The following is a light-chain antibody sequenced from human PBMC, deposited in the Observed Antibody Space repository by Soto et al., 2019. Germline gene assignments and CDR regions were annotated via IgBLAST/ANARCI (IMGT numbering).Light chain of an antibody. V-gene: IGLV2-8*01. J-gene: IGLJ1*01. CDR3: SSFTSGSTL. Sequence: QYLLTQPPSSSGSPGQSVTISCTGTISDVGAYNYVSWYQQHPGKAPKLMIYEVSKRPSGVPDRFSGSKSGNTASLTVSGLQAEDEADYYCSSFTSGSTLFGTGTKVTVL. CDR2: EVS. CDR1: ISDVGAYNY.